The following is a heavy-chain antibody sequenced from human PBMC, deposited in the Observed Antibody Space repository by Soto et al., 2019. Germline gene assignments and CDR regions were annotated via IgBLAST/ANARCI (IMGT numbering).Heavy chain of an antibody. J-gene: IGHJ4*02. CDR2: IYYSGST. V-gene: IGHV4-39*01. CDR3: AINSGYDFFLYRDY. Sequence: SETLSLTCTVSGGSISSSSYYWGWIRQPPGKGLEWIGSIYYSGSTYYNPSLKSRVTISVDTSKNQFSLKLSSVTAADTAVYYCAINSGYDFFLYRDYWGQGTLVTVSS. CDR1: GGSISSSSYY. D-gene: IGHD5-12*01.